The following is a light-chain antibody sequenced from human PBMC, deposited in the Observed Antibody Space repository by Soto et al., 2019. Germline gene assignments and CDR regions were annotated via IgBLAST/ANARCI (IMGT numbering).Light chain of an antibody. CDR2: DAA. CDR3: QQANSFLPIT. Sequence: DIQMTQSPSTLSASVGDRVTITCRASQSISNWLAWYQQKAGKAPKLLIYDAASLQSGVPSRFSGSGSGTDFTLTISSLQPEDFATYYCQQANSFLPITFGQGTRLEIK. V-gene: IGKV1-12*01. J-gene: IGKJ5*01. CDR1: QSISNW.